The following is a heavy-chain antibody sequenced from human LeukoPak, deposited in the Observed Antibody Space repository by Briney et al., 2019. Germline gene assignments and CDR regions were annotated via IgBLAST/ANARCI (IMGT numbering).Heavy chain of an antibody. CDR3: ARGGSVVVMDYFDY. V-gene: IGHV4-34*01. D-gene: IGHD3-22*01. CDR1: GGSFSGYY. CDR2: INHSGST. Sequence: SETLSLTCAVYGGSFSGYYWSWIRRPPGKGLEWIGEINHSGSTNYNPSLKSRVTISVDTSKNQFSLKLSSVTAADTAVYYCARGGSVVVMDYFDYWGQGTLVTVSS. J-gene: IGHJ4*02.